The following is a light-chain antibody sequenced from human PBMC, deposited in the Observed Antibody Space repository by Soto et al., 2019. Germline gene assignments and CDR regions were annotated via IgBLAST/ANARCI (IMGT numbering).Light chain of an antibody. CDR2: EVS. CDR3: CSYAGSSTFGV. CDR1: SSDVGSYNL. Sequence: QSALTQPASVSGSPGQSITISCTGTSSDVGSYNLVSWYQQHPGKAPKLMIYEVSKRPSGVSNCFSGSKSGNTASLTISGLQAEDEADYYCCSYAGSSTFGVFGGGTKLTVL. J-gene: IGLJ2*01. V-gene: IGLV2-23*02.